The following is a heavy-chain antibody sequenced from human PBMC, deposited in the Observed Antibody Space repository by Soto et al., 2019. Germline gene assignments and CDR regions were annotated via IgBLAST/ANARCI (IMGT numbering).Heavy chain of an antibody. Sequence: PSETLSLTCAVSGGSFTSNNGWTWVRQPPGQGLEWIGEIYRTGSTNYTPSLKSRVTISLDKSENQFSLKVTSLTAADTAVYYCASRDPGTSVDYWGQGTLVTVSS. D-gene: IGHD1-7*01. CDR2: IYRTGST. CDR1: GGSFTSNNG. J-gene: IGHJ4*02. CDR3: ASRDPGTSVDY. V-gene: IGHV4-4*02.